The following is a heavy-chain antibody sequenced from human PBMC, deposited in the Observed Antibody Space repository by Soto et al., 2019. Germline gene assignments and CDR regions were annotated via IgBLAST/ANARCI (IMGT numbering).Heavy chain of an antibody. Sequence: QITLKESGPPLVKPTQTLTLTCTFSGFSLSTSGVGVGWIRQPPGKALEWLALIYWDDDKRYSPSLKSRLTITKDTSKNQVVLTMTNMDPVDTATYYCARAAYYYGSGSYLAPFDYWGQGTLVTVSS. V-gene: IGHV2-5*02. CDR2: IYWDDDK. CDR3: ARAAYYYGSGSYLAPFDY. D-gene: IGHD3-10*01. J-gene: IGHJ4*02. CDR1: GFSLSTSGVG.